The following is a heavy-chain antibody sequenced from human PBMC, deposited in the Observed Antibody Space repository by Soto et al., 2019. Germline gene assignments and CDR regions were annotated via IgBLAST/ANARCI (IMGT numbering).Heavy chain of an antibody. CDR3: AKGRGIAAAGMNWYFDP. Sequence: PXGSLRLCCAASGFTFSSYGMHWVRQAPGKGLEWVAVISYDGSNKYYADSVKGRFTISRDNSKNTLYLQMNSLRAEDTAVYYCAKGRGIAAAGMNWYFDPWGRGTLVTVSS. D-gene: IGHD6-13*01. CDR1: GFTFSSYG. V-gene: IGHV3-30*18. J-gene: IGHJ2*01. CDR2: ISYDGSNK.